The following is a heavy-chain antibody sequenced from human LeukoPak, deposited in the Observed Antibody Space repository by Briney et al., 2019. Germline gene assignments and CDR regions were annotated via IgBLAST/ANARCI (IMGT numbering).Heavy chain of an antibody. CDR1: GFTVSSNY. J-gene: IGHJ4*02. V-gene: IGHV3-53*01. D-gene: IGHD6-19*01. Sequence: GGALRLSCAASGFTVSSNYMSWVRQAPGKGLEWVSVIYSGGITYYADSVKGRFTISRDNSKNTLYLQMNSLRAEDTAVYYCASSPSGWFNFDYWGQGTLVTVSS. CDR2: IYSGGIT. CDR3: ASSPSGWFNFDY.